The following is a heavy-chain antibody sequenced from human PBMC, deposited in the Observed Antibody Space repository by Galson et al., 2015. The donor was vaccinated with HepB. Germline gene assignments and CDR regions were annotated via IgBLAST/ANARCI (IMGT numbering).Heavy chain of an antibody. J-gene: IGHJ3*01. Sequence: SLRLSCAASGFPFSGSAIHWVRQAPGKGLEWVAVISFDGSIKYYADSVKGRFIISRDNSKNTVSVQMNSLRPEDTAVYYCARGYCIRDCYFPNDAFDFWGQGTMVIVSS. CDR3: ARGYCIRDCYFPNDAFDF. CDR1: GFPFSGSA. CDR2: ISFDGSIK. V-gene: IGHV3-30-3*01. D-gene: IGHD2-21*01.